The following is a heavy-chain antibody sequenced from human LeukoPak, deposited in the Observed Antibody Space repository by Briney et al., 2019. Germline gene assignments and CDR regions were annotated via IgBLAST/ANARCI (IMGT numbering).Heavy chain of an antibody. CDR2: IYYSGST. Sequence: SETLSLTCTVSGGSISSYYWSWIRQPPGKGLEWIGYIYYSGSTNYDPSLKSRVTISVDTSKNQFSLKLSSVTAADTAVYYCARDRYGSGNQNWFDPWGQGTLVTVSS. J-gene: IGHJ5*02. CDR1: GGSISSYY. D-gene: IGHD3-10*01. CDR3: ARDRYGSGNQNWFDP. V-gene: IGHV4-59*12.